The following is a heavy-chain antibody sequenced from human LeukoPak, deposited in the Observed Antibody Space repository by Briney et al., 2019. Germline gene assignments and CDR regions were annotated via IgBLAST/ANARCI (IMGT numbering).Heavy chain of an antibody. Sequence: PSETLSLTCTVSGGSISSSSYYWGWLRQPPGKGLEWIGSIYYSGSTYYNPSPKSRVTISVDTSKNQFSLKLSSVTAANTAVYYCARKIGYCSSTSCYGILYFDYWGQGTLVTVSS. D-gene: IGHD2-2*01. CDR3: ARKIGYCSSTSCYGILYFDY. J-gene: IGHJ4*02. V-gene: IGHV4-39*01. CDR1: GGSISSSSYY. CDR2: IYYSGST.